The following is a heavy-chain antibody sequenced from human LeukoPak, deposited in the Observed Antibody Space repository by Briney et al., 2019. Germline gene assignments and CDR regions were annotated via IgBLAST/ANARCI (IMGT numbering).Heavy chain of an antibody. D-gene: IGHD3-22*01. CDR3: ASEATMIVVYAFDI. CDR2: IIPIFGTA. Sequence: GASVKVSCKASGGTFSSYAISWVRQAPGQGLEWMGGIIPIFGTANYAQKFQGRVTITADKSTSTAYMELSSLRSEDTAVYYCASEATMIVVYAFDIWGQGTMVTVSS. CDR1: GGTFSSYA. J-gene: IGHJ3*02. V-gene: IGHV1-69*06.